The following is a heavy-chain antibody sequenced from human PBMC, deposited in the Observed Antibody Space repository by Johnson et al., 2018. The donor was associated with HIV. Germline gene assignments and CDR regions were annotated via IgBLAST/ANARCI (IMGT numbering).Heavy chain of an antibody. D-gene: IGHD6-6*01. V-gene: IGHV3-30*02. J-gene: IGHJ3*02. CDR3: AKDMGYSSSYDAFDI. Sequence: QVQLVESGGGVVQPGGSLRLSCAGSGFTFSSYGMHWVRQAPGKGLEWVSFIRYDGSDKHYADSVKGRFTISRDNAKNYLYLQMNSLRAEDTALYYCAKDMGYSSSYDAFDIWGQGTMVTVSS. CDR2: IRYDGSDK. CDR1: GFTFSSYG.